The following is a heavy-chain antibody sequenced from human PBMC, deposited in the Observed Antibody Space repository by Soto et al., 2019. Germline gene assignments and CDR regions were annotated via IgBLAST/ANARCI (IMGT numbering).Heavy chain of an antibody. J-gene: IGHJ3*02. V-gene: IGHV3-23*01. CDR3: AKVTATGGGAFDI. D-gene: IGHD2-8*02. CDR2: ILVGGST. CDR1: GFTCSSYD. Sequence: PGLSLRLSCAASGFTCSSYDMSWVRQAPGKGLEWVSTILVGGSTHYPDSVKGRFTISRDNSKNTVFLQMNSLTAGDTAVYYCAKVTATGGGAFDICGHGTMVT.